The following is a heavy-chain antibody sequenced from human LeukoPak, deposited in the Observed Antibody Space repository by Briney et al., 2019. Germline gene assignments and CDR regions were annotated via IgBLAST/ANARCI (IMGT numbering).Heavy chain of an antibody. CDR3: AKGHFIGNSEFLDN. V-gene: IGHV3-33*06. CDR1: GFSFSSYG. D-gene: IGHD4-23*01. Sequence: PGGSLRLSCTASGFSFSSYGMYWVRQAPGKGLEWVALIYNDGGLPNYLDSVRGRFTISRDNSKNTLYLQMNSLRAEDTAVYYCAKGHFIGNSEFLDNWGQGTLVSVSP. CDR2: IYNDGGLP. J-gene: IGHJ4*02.